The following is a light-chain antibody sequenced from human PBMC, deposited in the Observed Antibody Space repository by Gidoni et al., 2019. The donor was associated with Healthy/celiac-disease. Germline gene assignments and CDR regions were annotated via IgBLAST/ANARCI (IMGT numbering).Light chain of an antibody. CDR2: DAS. CDR3: QQSYSTPYT. J-gene: IGKJ2*01. CDR1: QGISSY. V-gene: IGKV1-39*01. Sequence: IHMTQSPSSLSASVGDRVTITCRASQGISSYLNWYQQKPGKAPKLLIYDASSLQSGVPSRFSGSGSGTDFTFTISRLQPEDFATYYCQQSYSTPYTFGQXTKLEIK.